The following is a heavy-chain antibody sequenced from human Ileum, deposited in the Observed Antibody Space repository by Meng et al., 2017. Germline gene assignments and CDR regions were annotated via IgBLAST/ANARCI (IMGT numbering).Heavy chain of an antibody. V-gene: IGHV4-59*01. CDR1: FGSISTYY. D-gene: IGHD5-12*01. CDR3: ARGGGYLGYDANFDY. Sequence: GSLRLSCTVSFGSISTYYWSWVRQPPGKGLEWIGYIYFNGATNYNPSLKRRVTTSVDTSKNQFSLKLPSVTTADTAVYYCARGGGYLGYDANFDYWARGLLAPSPQ. CDR2: IYFNGAT. J-gene: IGHJ4*02.